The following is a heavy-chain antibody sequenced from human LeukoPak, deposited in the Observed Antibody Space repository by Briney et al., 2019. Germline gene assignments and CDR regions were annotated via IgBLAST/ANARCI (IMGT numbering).Heavy chain of an antibody. CDR1: GGSISSGDYY. CDR3: ARGDLYSSSWYN. J-gene: IGHJ4*02. D-gene: IGHD6-13*01. V-gene: IGHV4-30-4*08. CDR2: SYYSGST. Sequence: SETLSLTCTVSGGSISSGDYYWSWIRQPPGKGLEWIGNSYYSGSTYYNPSLKSRVTISVDTSKDQFSLKLSSVTAADTAVYYCARGDLYSSSWYNWGQGTLVTVSS.